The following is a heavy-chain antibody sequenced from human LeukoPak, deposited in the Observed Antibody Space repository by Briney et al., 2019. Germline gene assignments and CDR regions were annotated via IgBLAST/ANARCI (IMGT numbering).Heavy chain of an antibody. V-gene: IGHV3-33*01. J-gene: IGHJ3*02. CDR2: IWYDGSNK. CDR3: ARSTIAARFSAFDI. D-gene: IGHD6-6*01. CDR1: GFTFSSYG. Sequence: PGGSLRLSCAASGFTFSSYGMHWVRQAPGKGLEWVAVIWYDGSNKYYADSVKGRFTISRDNSKNTLYLQMNSLRAEDTAVYYCARSTIAARFSAFDIRGQGTTVIVSS.